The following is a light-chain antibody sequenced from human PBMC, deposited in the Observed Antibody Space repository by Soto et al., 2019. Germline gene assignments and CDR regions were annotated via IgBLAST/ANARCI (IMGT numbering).Light chain of an antibody. CDR3: LQHNNYPRT. J-gene: IGKJ1*01. CDR1: QGIRND. CDR2: AAS. Sequence: DIQMTQSPPSLSASVGDRVTITCRASQGIRNDLNWYQQKPGKAPKRLIYAASSLQSGVPSRFSGSGSGTEFTLTISSLQPEDFATYYCLQHNNYPRTFGQGAKVDIK. V-gene: IGKV1-17*01.